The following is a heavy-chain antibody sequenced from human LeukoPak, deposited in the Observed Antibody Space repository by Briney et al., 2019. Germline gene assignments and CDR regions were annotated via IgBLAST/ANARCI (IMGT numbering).Heavy chain of an antibody. J-gene: IGHJ5*02. D-gene: IGHD2-2*01. CDR1: GYTFTGYY. V-gene: IGHV1-2*02. Sequence: ASVKVSCKASGYTFTGYYMHWVRQAPGQGLEWMGWINPNSGGTNYAQKFQGRVTMTRDTSISTAYTELSRLRSDDTAVYYCARDRYCSSTSCYALDPWGQGTLVTVSS. CDR2: INPNSGGT. CDR3: ARDRYCSSTSCYALDP.